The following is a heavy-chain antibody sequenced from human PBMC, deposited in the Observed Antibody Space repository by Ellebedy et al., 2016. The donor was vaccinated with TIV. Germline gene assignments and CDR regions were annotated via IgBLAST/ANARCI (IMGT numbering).Heavy chain of an antibody. V-gene: IGHV3-7*01. CDR2: IKQDGSEK. D-gene: IGHD2-15*01. CDR1: GSTFSTYW. Sequence: GGSLRLXXAASGSTFSTYWMSWVRQAPGKGLEWVANIKQDGSEKYYLDSVKGRFTISRDNAKNSLYLQMNSLRDEDTAVYYCARVGGHPSFWGQGTLVTVSS. J-gene: IGHJ4*02. CDR3: ARVGGHPSF.